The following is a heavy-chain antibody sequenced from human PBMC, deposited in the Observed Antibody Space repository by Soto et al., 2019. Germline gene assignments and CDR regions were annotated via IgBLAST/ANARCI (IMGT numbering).Heavy chain of an antibody. V-gene: IGHV1-24*01. Sequence: ASVKVSCKVSGYTLTELSIHWVRQAPGKGLEWMGGFDPEDGETIYAQKFQGRVTMTEDTSTDTAYMELSSLRSEDTAAYYCATGMAYYDILTGYYSYWGQGTLVTVSS. D-gene: IGHD3-9*01. CDR2: FDPEDGET. CDR1: GYTLTELS. J-gene: IGHJ4*02. CDR3: ATGMAYYDILTGYYSY.